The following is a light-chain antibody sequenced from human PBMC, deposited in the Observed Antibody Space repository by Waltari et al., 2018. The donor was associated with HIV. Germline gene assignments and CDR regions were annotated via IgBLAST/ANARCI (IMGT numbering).Light chain of an antibody. V-gene: IGKV1-33*01. CDR2: DAS. Sequence: DIQMTQYQSSLSASVGDRVTITCQASQDISNYLNWYQQKPGKAPKLLIYDASNLETGVPSRFSGSGSGTDFTFTISSLQPEDIATYYCQQYDNLPGFTFGPGTKVDIK. J-gene: IGKJ3*01. CDR1: QDISNY. CDR3: QQYDNLPGFT.